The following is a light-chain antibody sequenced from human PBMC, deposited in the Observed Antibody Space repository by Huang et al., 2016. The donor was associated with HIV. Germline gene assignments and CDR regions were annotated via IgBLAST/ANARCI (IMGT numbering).Light chain of an antibody. V-gene: IGKV1-39*01. J-gene: IGKJ1*01. CDR2: AAS. CDR1: QSISKY. CDR3: QQTYSTPQT. Sequence: DIQMTQSPSSLSASVGDRVTITCRATQSISKYLNWYQQKPGKAPKLLIYAASSLQSGVPSRFSGSGAGTDFTLTISGLQPEDFGTYYCQQTYSTPQTFGQGTKVEIK.